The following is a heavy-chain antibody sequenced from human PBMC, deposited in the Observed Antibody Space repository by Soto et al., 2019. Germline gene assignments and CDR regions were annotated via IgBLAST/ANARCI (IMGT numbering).Heavy chain of an antibody. D-gene: IGHD3-16*01. CDR3: ARDVPLGH. Sequence: PGGSLRLSCAASGFTFSGYAIHWVRHAPGKGLQWVAFISYDGSLQYYADSLEGRFTTSRDNSQTTLYLQMNSLRPEDTAIYYCARDVPLGHWGQGALVSV. V-gene: IGHV3-30-3*01. CDR2: ISYDGSLQ. CDR1: GFTFSGYA. J-gene: IGHJ4*02.